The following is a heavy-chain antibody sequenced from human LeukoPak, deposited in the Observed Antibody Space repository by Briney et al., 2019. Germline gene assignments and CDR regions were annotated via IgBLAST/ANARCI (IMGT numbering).Heavy chain of an antibody. CDR2: INPSGGST. CDR1: GYTFTSYY. CDR3: ECYGYQHTYYFDY. D-gene: IGHD5-24*01. V-gene: IGHV1-46*01. J-gene: IGHJ4*02. Sequence: ASVKVSCKASGYTFTSYYMHWVRQAPGQGPEWMGIINPSGGSTSYAQKFQGRVTMTRDMSTSTVYMELSSLRSEDTAVYYCECYGYQHTYYFDYWGQGTLVTVSS.